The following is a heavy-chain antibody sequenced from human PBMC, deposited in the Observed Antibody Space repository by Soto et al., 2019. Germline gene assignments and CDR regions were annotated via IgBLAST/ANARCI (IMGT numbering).Heavy chain of an antibody. CDR1: GGSISSGGYS. CDR2: IYHSGST. J-gene: IGHJ4*02. V-gene: IGHV4-30-2*01. Sequence: SAALSLTCAVSGGSISSGGYSWSWIRQPPGKGLEWIGYIYHSGSTYYNPSLKSRVTISVDRSKNQFSLKLSSVTAADTAVYYCARSQTTVTSYAYWGQGTLVTVSS. D-gene: IGHD4-17*01. CDR3: ARSQTTVTSYAY.